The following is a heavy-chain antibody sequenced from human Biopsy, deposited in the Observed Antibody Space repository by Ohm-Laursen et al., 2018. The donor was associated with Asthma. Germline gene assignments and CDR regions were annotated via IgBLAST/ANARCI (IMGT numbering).Heavy chain of an antibody. J-gene: IGHJ4*02. V-gene: IGHV3-30*03. CDR3: SREEPTSGWYQGSILR. CDR1: GFTFSSYG. D-gene: IGHD6-19*01. CDR2: ISYDGSNK. Sequence: SLRLSCTASGFTFSSYGMHWVRQAPGKGLEWVACISYDGSNKYYADSVKGRSTISRDNSKNTLYLQMNSLRAEDTAVYYCSREEPTSGWYQGSILRWGQGTLVTVSS.